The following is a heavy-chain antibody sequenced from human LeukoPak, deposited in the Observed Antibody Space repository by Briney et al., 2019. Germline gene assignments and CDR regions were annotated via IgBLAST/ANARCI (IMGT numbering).Heavy chain of an antibody. CDR1: GFTLSSYA. Sequence: GGSLRLSCAAYGFTLSSYAMHWVRQAPGKGLEWVAIISYDGTNEYYADSVKGRFTISRDNSKNTLFLQVSSLKAEDTAVYYCARDSLVVAATGSYMDVWGQGTTVTVSS. CDR3: ARDSLVVAATGSYMDV. V-gene: IGHV3-30*15. D-gene: IGHD2-15*01. J-gene: IGHJ6*02. CDR2: ISYDGTNE.